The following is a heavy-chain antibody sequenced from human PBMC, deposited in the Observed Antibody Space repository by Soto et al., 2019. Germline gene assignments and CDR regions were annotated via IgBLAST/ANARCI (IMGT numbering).Heavy chain of an antibody. CDR1: GGSISSGGYY. J-gene: IGHJ4*02. Sequence: QVQLQESGPGLVKPSQTLSLTCTVSGGSISSGGYYWSWIRQHPGKGLEWIGYIYYSGSTYYNPSLTSRATITVDTSKNKCSRKLSSVTAADTAVYYCAVDYNRSSWGLRYWGQGTLVTVSS. D-gene: IGHD6-13*01. CDR3: AVDYNRSSWGLRY. CDR2: IYYSGST. V-gene: IGHV4-31*03.